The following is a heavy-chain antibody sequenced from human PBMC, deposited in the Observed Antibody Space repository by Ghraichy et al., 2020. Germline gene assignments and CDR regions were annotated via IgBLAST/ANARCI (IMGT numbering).Heavy chain of an antibody. Sequence: SVKVSCKASGGTFSSYAISWVRQAPGQGLEWMGRIIPILGIANYAQKFQGRVTITADKSTSTAYMELSSLRSGDTAVYYCARAYDFWDYGMDVWGQGTTVTVSS. J-gene: IGHJ6*02. CDR2: IIPILGIA. V-gene: IGHV1-69*04. CDR1: GGTFSSYA. D-gene: IGHD3-3*01. CDR3: ARAYDFWDYGMDV.